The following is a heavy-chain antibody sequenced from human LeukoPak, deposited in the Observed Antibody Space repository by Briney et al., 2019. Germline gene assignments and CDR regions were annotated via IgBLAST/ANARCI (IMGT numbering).Heavy chain of an antibody. CDR3: AKHGEAYGDSKTDY. J-gene: IGHJ4*02. CDR2: ISSSGGTT. D-gene: IGHD4-17*01. Sequence: GGSLRLSCAAFGFTFTTYAMSWVRQAPGKGLEWVSVISSSGGTTYHADSVKGRFTISRDNSKNTVYLQMNGLRAEDTAIYYCAKHGEAYGDSKTDYWGQGTRVTVSS. V-gene: IGHV3-23*01. CDR1: GFTFTTYA.